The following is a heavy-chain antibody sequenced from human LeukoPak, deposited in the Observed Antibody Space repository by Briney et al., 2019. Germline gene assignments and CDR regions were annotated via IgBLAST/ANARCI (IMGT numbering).Heavy chain of an antibody. V-gene: IGHV4-39*07. J-gene: IGHJ3*02. Sequence: SETLSLTCTVSGGSISSSSYYWGWIRQPPGKGLEWIGSIYYSGSTYYNPSLKSRDTISVDTSKNQFSLKLSSVTAADTAVYYCARDPYDILTGETDAFDIWGQGTMVTVSS. CDR1: GGSISSSSYY. D-gene: IGHD3-9*01. CDR3: ARDPYDILTGETDAFDI. CDR2: IYYSGST.